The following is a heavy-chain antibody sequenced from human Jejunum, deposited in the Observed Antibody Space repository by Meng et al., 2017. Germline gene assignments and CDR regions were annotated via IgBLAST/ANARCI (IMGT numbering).Heavy chain of an antibody. J-gene: IGHJ4*02. V-gene: IGHV3-21*01. CDR2: ISPRSSYI. CDR1: GFTFTGYT. D-gene: IGHD6-13*01. CDR3: ARCTLSDGKVGLYPDY. Sequence: GGSLRLSCVASGFTFTGYTMNWVRQTPGKGLEWVSSISPRSSYIYYVDSVKGRFTISRDNSKNSLYLQMDTLRAEDTTMYHCARCTLSDGKVGLYPDYWGQGALVTVSS.